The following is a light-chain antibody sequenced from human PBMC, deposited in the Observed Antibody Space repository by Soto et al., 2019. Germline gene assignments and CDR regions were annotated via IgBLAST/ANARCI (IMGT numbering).Light chain of an antibody. CDR1: STDVGGYNF. J-gene: IGLJ1*01. V-gene: IGLV2-14*01. CDR3: SSYTSTGTPV. CDR2: EVT. Sequence: LTRPASVSGSLGQSITMSCTGTSTDVGGYNFVSWYQQHPDKAPKLLIYEVTNRPSGVSNRFSGSKSGNTASLTISGLQAEDEADYYCSSYTSTGTPVFGTGTKVTVL.